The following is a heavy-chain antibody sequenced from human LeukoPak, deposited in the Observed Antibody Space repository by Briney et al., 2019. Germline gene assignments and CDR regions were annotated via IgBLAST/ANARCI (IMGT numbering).Heavy chain of an antibody. CDR1: GFTFSTYN. CDR2: ITSSSSYI. V-gene: IGHV3-21*01. D-gene: IGHD2-21*01. Sequence: GGSLRLSCAASGFTFSTYNMNWVRQAPGKGLEWVSSITSSSSYIYYADSVRGRFTISRDNAKNSLYLQMNSLRAEDTAVYYCARDLIAGTIFPYYLDYWGQGTQVTVSS. J-gene: IGHJ4*02. CDR3: ARDLIAGTIFPYYLDY.